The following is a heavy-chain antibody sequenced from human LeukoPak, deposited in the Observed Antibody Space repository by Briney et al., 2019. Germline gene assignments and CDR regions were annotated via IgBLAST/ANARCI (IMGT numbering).Heavy chain of an antibody. CDR2: IYHSGST. J-gene: IGHJ3*02. CDR1: GYSISSGYY. V-gene: IGHV4-38-2*02. D-gene: IGHD3-22*01. Sequence: ASETLSLTCTVSGYSISSGYYWGWIRQPPGKGLEWIGSIYHSGSTYYNPSLKSRVTISVDTSKNQFSLKLSSVTAADTAVYYCARDYATMIVVVLDAFDIWGQGTMVTVSS. CDR3: ARDYATMIVVVLDAFDI.